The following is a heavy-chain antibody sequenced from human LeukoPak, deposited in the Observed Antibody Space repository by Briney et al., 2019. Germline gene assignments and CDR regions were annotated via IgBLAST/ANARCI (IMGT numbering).Heavy chain of an antibody. D-gene: IGHD6-19*01. V-gene: IGHV1-18*01. Sequence: ASVKVSCKASGYTFTSYGISWVRQAPGQGLEWMGWISAYNGNTNYAQKFQGRVTMTRDTSISTAYMELSRLRSDDTAVYYCAREGAVAGINWFDPWGQGTLVTVSS. CDR3: AREGAVAGINWFDP. CDR2: ISAYNGNT. J-gene: IGHJ5*02. CDR1: GYTFTSYG.